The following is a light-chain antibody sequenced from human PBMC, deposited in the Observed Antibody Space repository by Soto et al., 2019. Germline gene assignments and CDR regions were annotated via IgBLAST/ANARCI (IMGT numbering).Light chain of an antibody. J-gene: IGLJ2*01. CDR3: QSYDRNTPVV. CDR1: SGSIASSY. Sequence: NFMLTQPHSVSASPGKTVTISCTRSSGSIASSYVQWYQQCPGSAPKLLIFTNNERPSGVPGRFSGSIDRSSNSASLTISGLESEDEADYYCQSYDRNTPVVFGGGTKLTVL. CDR2: TNN. V-gene: IGLV6-57*04.